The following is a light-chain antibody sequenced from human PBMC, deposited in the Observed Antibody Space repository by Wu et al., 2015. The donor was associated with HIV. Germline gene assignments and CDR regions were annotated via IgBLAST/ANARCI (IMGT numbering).Light chain of an antibody. J-gene: IGKJ4*01. Sequence: EIVLTQSPGTLSLSPGDRATLSCRASQNVKNNYLAWYQQKPGQAPRLLIYGAFNRATGIPDRFSGSGSGTEFTLTISRLEPEDFAVYYCQQYGRSSGLTFGGGTKVEI. V-gene: IGKV3-20*01. CDR2: GAF. CDR3: QQYGRSSGLT. CDR1: QNVKNNY.